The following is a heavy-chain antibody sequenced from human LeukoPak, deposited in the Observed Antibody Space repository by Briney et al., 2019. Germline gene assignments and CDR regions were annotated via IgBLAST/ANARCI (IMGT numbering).Heavy chain of an antibody. Sequence: PSETLSLTCTVSGGSISGRPYYWAWIRQPPGEGLEWIGSAYYTGNTYYNSSLKSRVTISLDTSKNQFSLKLHSVTAADTAVYYCARGAYFDSWGQGTLVTVSS. V-gene: IGHV4-39*07. J-gene: IGHJ4*02. D-gene: IGHD3-16*01. CDR1: GGSISGRPYY. CDR3: ARGAYFDS. CDR2: AYYTGNT.